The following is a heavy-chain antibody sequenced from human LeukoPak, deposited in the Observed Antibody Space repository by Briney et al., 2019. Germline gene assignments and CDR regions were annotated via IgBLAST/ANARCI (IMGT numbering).Heavy chain of an antibody. Sequence: KPSETLSLTCAVYGGSFSGYYWSWIRQPPGKGLEWIGEINHSGSTNYSPSLKSRVTISVDTSKNQFSLKLSSVTAADTAVYYCARGAVVVPAAISNFDYWGQGTLVTVSS. CDR3: ARGAVVVPAAISNFDY. CDR2: INHSGST. CDR1: GGSFSGYY. D-gene: IGHD2-2*01. J-gene: IGHJ4*02. V-gene: IGHV4-34*01.